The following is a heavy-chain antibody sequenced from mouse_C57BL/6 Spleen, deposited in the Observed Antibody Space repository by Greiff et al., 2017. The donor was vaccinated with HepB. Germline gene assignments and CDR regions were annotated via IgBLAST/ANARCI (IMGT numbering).Heavy chain of an antibody. CDR1: GYSFTGYY. Sequence: VQLKESGPELVKPGASVKISCKASGYSFTGYYMNWVKQSPEKSLEWIGEINPSTGGTTYNQKFKAKATLTVDKSSSTAYMQLKSLTSEDSAVYYCARRRIYYDYDDAMDYWGQGTSVTVSS. V-gene: IGHV1-42*01. D-gene: IGHD2-4*01. CDR2: INPSTGGT. J-gene: IGHJ4*01. CDR3: ARRRIYYDYDDAMDY.